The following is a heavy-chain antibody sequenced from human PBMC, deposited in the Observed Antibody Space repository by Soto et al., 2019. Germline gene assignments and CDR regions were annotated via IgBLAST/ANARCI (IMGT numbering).Heavy chain of an antibody. Sequence: GESLKISCKDSGYSLSNYWIGWVRQMPGRGLEWMGIIHPNDSDTRYSPSFQGQVTISADKSISTAYLQWSSLKASDTAMYYCARQTVVAFQGDRFDLRGQRTLVTVSS. CDR2: IHPNDSDT. J-gene: IGHJ3*01. D-gene: IGHD2-21*01. V-gene: IGHV5-51*01. CDR1: GYSLSNYW. CDR3: ARQTVVAFQGDRFDL.